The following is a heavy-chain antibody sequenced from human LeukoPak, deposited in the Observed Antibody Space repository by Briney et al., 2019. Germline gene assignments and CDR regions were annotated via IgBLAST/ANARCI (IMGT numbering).Heavy chain of an antibody. J-gene: IGHJ6*03. V-gene: IGHV4-38-2*01. CDR3: ATATVTTRAYYYYMDV. CDR2: IFHSGNT. Sequence: PSETLSLTCAVSGYSISSGYYWGWIRQPPGKGLEWIGTIFHSGNTYYNPSLKSRVTISVDTSKNQFSLKLSSVTAADTAVYYCATATVTTRAYYYYMDVWGKGTTVTVSS. CDR1: GYSISSGYY. D-gene: IGHD4-17*01.